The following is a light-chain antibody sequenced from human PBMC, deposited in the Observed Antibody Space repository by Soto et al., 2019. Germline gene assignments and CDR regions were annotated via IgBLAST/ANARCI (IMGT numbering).Light chain of an antibody. CDR3: SSYAGSNNLI. Sequence: QSVLTQPPSASGTPGQRVTISCSGSSSNIGSNYVYWYQQVPGTAPKLLIYRNNQRPSGVPDRFSGSKSGNTASLTVSGLQSEDEADYYCSSYAGSNNLIFGGGTKVTVL. CDR2: RNN. CDR1: SSNIGSNY. V-gene: IGLV1-47*01. J-gene: IGLJ2*01.